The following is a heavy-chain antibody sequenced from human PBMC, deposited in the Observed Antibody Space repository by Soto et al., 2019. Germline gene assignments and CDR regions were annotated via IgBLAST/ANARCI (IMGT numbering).Heavy chain of an antibody. CDR1: GFTFSSYS. V-gene: IGHV3-48*01. Sequence: PGGSLRLSCAASGFTFSSYSMNWVRQAPGKGLEWVSYISSSSSTIYYADSVKGRFTISRDNAQNSLYLQMDSLRPEDTAVYFCAKDWDGFTVTGYTYGMDVWGQGTTVTVSS. CDR2: ISSSSSTI. D-gene: IGHD2-2*02. J-gene: IGHJ6*02. CDR3: AKDWDGFTVTGYTYGMDV.